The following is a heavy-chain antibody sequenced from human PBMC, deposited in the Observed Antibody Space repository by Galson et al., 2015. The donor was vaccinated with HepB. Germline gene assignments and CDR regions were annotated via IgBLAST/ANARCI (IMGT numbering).Heavy chain of an antibody. CDR3: GRDSGRGIYDYYSYYTDV. V-gene: IGHV3-7*03. CDR2: IQQDGSER. CDR1: GFTFSSYW. D-gene: IGHD3-10*01. J-gene: IGHJ6*02. Sequence: SLRLSCAASGFTFSSYWMSWVRQAPGKGLEWVANIQQDGSERYYVDSVKGRFTISRDNAQNSLYLQMNSLRAEDTAVYYCGRDSGRGIYDYYSYYTDVWGQGTTVTVSS.